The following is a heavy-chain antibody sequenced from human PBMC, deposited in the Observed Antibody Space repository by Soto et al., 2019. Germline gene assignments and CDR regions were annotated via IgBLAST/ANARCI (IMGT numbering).Heavy chain of an antibody. D-gene: IGHD2-15*01. CDR1: GFTFSTYW. V-gene: IGHV3-74*01. CDR2: INSDGSST. CDR3: ARDYYTRLGHCSGGGCPLDY. J-gene: IGHJ4*02. Sequence: EVQLVESGGGLVQPGGSLRLSCAASGFTFSTYWMHWVRQAPGKGLVWVSRINSDGSSTNYADSVKGRFTISRDKAENTPYLEINNLRAEDTAVYYCARDYYTRLGHCSGGGCPLDYWGQGTLVTVSS.